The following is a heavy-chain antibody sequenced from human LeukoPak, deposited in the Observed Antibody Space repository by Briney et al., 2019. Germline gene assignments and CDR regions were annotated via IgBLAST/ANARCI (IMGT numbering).Heavy chain of an antibody. Sequence: SETLSLTCTVSGDSISDYYWSWIRQPAGRGLEWIGRIFTTENTDYNPSLTSRVTMSIDTSKNQFSLELRSVTAADTAVYYCARERRKSSGWYPGWFDPWGQGTLVTVSS. J-gene: IGHJ5*02. CDR2: IFTTENT. V-gene: IGHV4-4*07. CDR1: GDSISDYY. D-gene: IGHD6-19*01. CDR3: ARERRKSSGWYPGWFDP.